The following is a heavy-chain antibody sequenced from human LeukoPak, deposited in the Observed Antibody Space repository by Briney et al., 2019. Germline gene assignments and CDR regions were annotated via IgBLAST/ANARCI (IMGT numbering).Heavy chain of an antibody. Sequence: SQTLSLTCDISRDSVSSNSAAWNWIRQSPSRGLEWLGMTYYRSKWYNDYAISVKRRMTINADTSKNQFSLQLNSVAPEDTAVYYCAKGRWALFDCWGQGTLVIVSS. CDR2: TYYRSKWYN. CDR3: AKGRWALFDC. D-gene: IGHD3-10*01. J-gene: IGHJ4*02. CDR1: RDSVSSNSAA. V-gene: IGHV6-1*01.